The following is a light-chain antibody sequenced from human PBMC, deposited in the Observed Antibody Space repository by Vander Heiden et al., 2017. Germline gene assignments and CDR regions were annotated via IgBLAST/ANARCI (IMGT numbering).Light chain of an antibody. CDR2: KAS. CDR1: QSIRTW. Sequence: DIQMTQSPSTLSASAGDRVTITCRASQSIRTWLAWHQQKPGKAPKLLIYKASDLESGVPSRFSGSGSGTEFTLTISSLQPDDFASYYCQQYNSYPYTFGQGTKLEIK. CDR3: QQYNSYPYT. V-gene: IGKV1-5*03. J-gene: IGKJ2*01.